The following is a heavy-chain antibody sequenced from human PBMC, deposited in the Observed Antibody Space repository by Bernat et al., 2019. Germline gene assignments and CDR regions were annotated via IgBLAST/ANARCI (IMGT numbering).Heavy chain of an antibody. CDR3: AKHAVIVDS. Sequence: EVQLLESGGGLVQPGGSLRLSCAASGFTFSSYAMNWVRQAPGKGLEYVSGISGSGHSTSYADSVKGRFTVSRDNSKNTLYLQMNSLRAEDTAVYYCAKHAVIVDSWGQGTLVTVSS. V-gene: IGHV3-23*01. CDR2: ISGSGHST. D-gene: IGHD2/OR15-2a*01. CDR1: GFTFSSYA. J-gene: IGHJ4*02.